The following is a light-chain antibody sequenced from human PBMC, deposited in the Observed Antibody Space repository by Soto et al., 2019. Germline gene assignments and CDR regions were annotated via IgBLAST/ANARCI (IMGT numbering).Light chain of an antibody. J-gene: IGLJ1*01. CDR3: SSYTAGGTI. Sequence: QSVLTQPASVSGSPGPSITISCTGTSGDVGGYYYVSWYQQPPGKAPKLMISEVSNRPSGVSNRFSGSKSGNTASLTISGLQAEDEADYYCSSYTAGGTIFGTGTKVTVL. CDR2: EVS. V-gene: IGLV2-14*01. CDR1: SGDVGGYYY.